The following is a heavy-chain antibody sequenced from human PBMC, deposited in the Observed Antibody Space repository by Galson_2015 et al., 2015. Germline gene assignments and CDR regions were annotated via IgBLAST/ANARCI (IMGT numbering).Heavy chain of an antibody. CDR1: GFTFTSFA. D-gene: IGHD1-1*01. Sequence: SLRLSCAASGFTFTSFAMTWVRQAPGKGLEWVSAISSRDGSTYYADSVKGRFTISRDSSKNTVYLQMNSLRAEDTAVYYCAKGYKNVDYWGQGTLVTVSS. V-gene: IGHV3-23*01. CDR2: ISSRDGST. CDR3: AKGYKNVDY. J-gene: IGHJ4*02.